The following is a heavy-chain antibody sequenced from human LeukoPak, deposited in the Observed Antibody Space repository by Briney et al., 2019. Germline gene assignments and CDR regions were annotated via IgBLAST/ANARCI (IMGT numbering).Heavy chain of an antibody. Sequence: GESLKISCKGSGYSFTSYWIGWVRQLPGKGLEWMGIIYPGDSDTRYSPSFQGQVTISADKSISTAYLQWSSLKASDTAMYYCARLQYYYDSSGYYYDVGWFDPWGQGTLVTVSS. D-gene: IGHD3-22*01. V-gene: IGHV5-51*01. J-gene: IGHJ5*02. CDR1: GYSFTSYW. CDR3: ARLQYYYDSSGYYYDVGWFDP. CDR2: IYPGDSDT.